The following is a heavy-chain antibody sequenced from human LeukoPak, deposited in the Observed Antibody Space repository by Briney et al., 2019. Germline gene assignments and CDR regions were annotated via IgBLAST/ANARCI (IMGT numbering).Heavy chain of an antibody. J-gene: IGHJ4*02. CDR2: IYHSGST. V-gene: IGHV4-4*02. CDR3: ASKAYGSGRTFDY. D-gene: IGHD3-10*01. Sequence: SETLSLTCTVSGGSISSYYWSWVRQPPGKGLEWIGEIYHSGSTNYNPSLKSRVTISVDKSKNQFSLKLSSVTAADTAVYYCASKAYGSGRTFDYWGQGTLVTVSS. CDR1: GGSISSYY.